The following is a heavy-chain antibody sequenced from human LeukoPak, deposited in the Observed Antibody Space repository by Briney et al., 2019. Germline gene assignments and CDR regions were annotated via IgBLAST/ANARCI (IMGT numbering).Heavy chain of an antibody. CDR2: IRNRANSYST. Sequence: PGGSLRLSCAASGFTFNDHFMDWVRQSPGRGLEWVGRIRNRANSYSTEYAASVEGRFTVSRDDSRNSLYMQMNSLKTEDTAVYYCAREEKSGSYSLGPFDYWGRGILVTVSS. V-gene: IGHV3-72*01. CDR3: AREEKSGSYSLGPFDY. D-gene: IGHD1-26*01. CDR1: GFTFNDHF. J-gene: IGHJ4*02.